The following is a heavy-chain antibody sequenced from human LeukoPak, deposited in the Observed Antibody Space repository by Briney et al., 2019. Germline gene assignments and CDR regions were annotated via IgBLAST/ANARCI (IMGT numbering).Heavy chain of an antibody. D-gene: IGHD5-24*01. J-gene: IGHJ4*02. CDR3: ARWGDGYNYLSY. V-gene: IGHV3-48*01. CDR2: ITSSSNTI. Sequence: GGSLRLACAASGFTFSSYSMHWVRQAPGKGLEWLSYITSSSNTIYYADSVRGRFTISRDNAKNSLYLQMHSLRAEDTAVYYCARWGDGYNYLSYWGQGTLVTVSS. CDR1: GFTFSSYS.